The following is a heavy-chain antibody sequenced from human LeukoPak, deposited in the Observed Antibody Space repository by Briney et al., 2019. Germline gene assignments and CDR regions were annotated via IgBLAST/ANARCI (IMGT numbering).Heavy chain of an antibody. J-gene: IGHJ6*04. Sequence: ETLSLTCTVSGGSISSYYWSWLRQPPGKGLEWIGYIYYSGSTNYSPSLKSRVTISVDTSENQFSLKLSSVTAADTAVYYCARDLLWFGEGYYYYYGMDVWGKGTAVTVSS. CDR3: ARDLLWFGEGYYYYYGMDV. V-gene: IGHV4-59*01. CDR1: GGSISSYY. CDR2: IYYSGST. D-gene: IGHD3-10*01.